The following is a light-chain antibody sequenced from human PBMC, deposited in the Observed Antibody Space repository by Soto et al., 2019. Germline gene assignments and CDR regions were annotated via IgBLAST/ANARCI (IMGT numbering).Light chain of an antibody. CDR2: DAS. V-gene: IGKV3-11*01. CDR3: QQYNRYQYT. Sequence: ESVLTQSPATLSLSPGERATLSCRASPSVSNSLAWYQHKPGQAPRLLIYDASNRATGVPTRFSGSGSGTDFTLTISSLEPEDFATYYCQQYNRYQYTFGQGTKLEIK. J-gene: IGKJ2*01. CDR1: PSVSNS.